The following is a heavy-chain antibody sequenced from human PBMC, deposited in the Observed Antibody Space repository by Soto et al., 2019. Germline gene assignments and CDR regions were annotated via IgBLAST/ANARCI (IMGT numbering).Heavy chain of an antibody. CDR3: ARHLAGNRDD. CDR2: INSDGSST. D-gene: IGHD3-3*02. J-gene: IGHJ4*02. CDR1: GFTFSSYW. V-gene: IGHV3-74*01. Sequence: GGSLRLSCAASGFTFSSYWMHWVRQAPGKRLVWVSRINSDGSSTSYADSVKGRFTISRDNAKNTLYLQMNSLRAEDTAVYDCARHLAGNRDDWGQGTLVTVSS.